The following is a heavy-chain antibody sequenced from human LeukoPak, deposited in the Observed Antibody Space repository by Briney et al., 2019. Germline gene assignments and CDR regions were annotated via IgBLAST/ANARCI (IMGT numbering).Heavy chain of an antibody. CDR2: INHDEYT. J-gene: IGHJ4*02. CDR1: GVSSNRND. Sequence: PSETLSLTCAVYGVSSNRNDWSWIRQPPGKGLEWIGEINHDEYTNYNPSLKSRVTISVDRSKNQFSLKLDSVTAADTAVYYCARSQRHDCSGNLCYSWGFDSWGQGTLVTVSS. V-gene: IGHV4-34*01. CDR3: ARSQRHDCSGNLCYSWGFDS. D-gene: IGHD2-15*01.